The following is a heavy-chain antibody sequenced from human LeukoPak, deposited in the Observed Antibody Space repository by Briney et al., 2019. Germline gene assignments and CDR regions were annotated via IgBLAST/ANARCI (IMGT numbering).Heavy chain of an antibody. D-gene: IGHD6-19*01. V-gene: IGHV1-2*02. Sequence: ASVKVSCKASGYTFTDYHMYWVRQAPGQGLEWMGWINSNSGGTNYAQKFQGRVTMTRDTSISTAYMELSRLRSDDTAVYYCARGVSSGWYTLYWGQGTLVTVSS. CDR3: ARGVSSGWYTLY. J-gene: IGHJ4*02. CDR2: INSNSGGT. CDR1: GYTFTDYH.